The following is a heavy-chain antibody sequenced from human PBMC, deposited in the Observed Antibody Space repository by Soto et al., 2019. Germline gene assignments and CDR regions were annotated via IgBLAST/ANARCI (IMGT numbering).Heavy chain of an antibody. CDR1: GYTFTSYD. CDR2: MNPNSGNT. V-gene: IGHV1-8*01. J-gene: IGHJ6*03. Sequence: QVQLVQSGAEVKKPGASVKVSCKASGYTFTSYDINWVRQATGQGLEWMGWMNPNSGNTGYAQKFQGRVTMTRNTSISTAYMELSSLRSEGTAVYYCARVVLMVYAPYYYYMDVWGKGTTVTVSS. CDR3: ARVVLMVYAPYYYYMDV. D-gene: IGHD2-8*01.